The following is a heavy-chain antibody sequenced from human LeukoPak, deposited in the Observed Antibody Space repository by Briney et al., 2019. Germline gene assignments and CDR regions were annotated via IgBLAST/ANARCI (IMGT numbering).Heavy chain of an antibody. D-gene: IGHD1-26*01. CDR3: ARGVGATRDFDY. J-gene: IGHJ4*02. Sequence: GGSLRLSCTASGFTFSSYSMNWVRQAPGKGLEWVSYISSSGSTIYYADSVKGRFTISRDNAKNSLYLQMNSLRAEDTALYYCARGVGATRDFDYWGQGTLVTVSP. V-gene: IGHV3-48*04. CDR1: GFTFSSYS. CDR2: ISSSGSTI.